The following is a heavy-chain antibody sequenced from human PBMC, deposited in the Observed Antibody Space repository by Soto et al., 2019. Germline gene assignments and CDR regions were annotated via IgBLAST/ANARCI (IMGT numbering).Heavy chain of an antibody. CDR3: AMVDNYVTPAPQDV. D-gene: IGHD3-16*01. V-gene: IGHV1-18*01. CDR2: ISPYSGNT. Sequence: QVQLVQSGDEVRKPGSSVKVSCKASGYIFVNYGIAWVRQAPGQGLEWMGWISPYSGNTHYASKGQGRLPMPTDRSTSTADLELGSLTSDDTAVYYCAMVDNYVTPAPQDVWGQGTTVTVSS. J-gene: IGHJ6*02. CDR1: GYIFVNYG.